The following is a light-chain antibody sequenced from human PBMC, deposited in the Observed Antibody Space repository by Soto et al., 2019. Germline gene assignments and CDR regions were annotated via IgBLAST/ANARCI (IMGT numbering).Light chain of an antibody. CDR3: CSYAGSYTWV. Sequence: QSALTQPRSVSGSPGQSVTISCTGTSSDVGGYKYVSWYQQHPGKVPKLMIYDVSKRPSGVPDRFSGSKSGNTASLSISGLQAEDEADYYCCSYAGSYTWVFGGGTQLTVL. CDR2: DVS. V-gene: IGLV2-11*01. CDR1: SSDVGGYKY. J-gene: IGLJ2*01.